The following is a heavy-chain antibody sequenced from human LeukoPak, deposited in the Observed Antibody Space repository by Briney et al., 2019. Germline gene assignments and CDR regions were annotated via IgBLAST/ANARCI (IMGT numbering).Heavy chain of an antibody. J-gene: IGHJ4*02. CDR1: GYTFTSYG. V-gene: IGHV1-18*01. Sequence: ASVKVSCKASGYTFTSYGISWVRQAPGQGLEWTGWISAYNGNTNYAQKLQGRVTMTTDTSTSTAYMELRSLRSDDTAVYYCARGRMQQLVPEYYFDYWGQGTLVTVSS. CDR2: ISAYNGNT. D-gene: IGHD6-13*01. CDR3: ARGRMQQLVPEYYFDY.